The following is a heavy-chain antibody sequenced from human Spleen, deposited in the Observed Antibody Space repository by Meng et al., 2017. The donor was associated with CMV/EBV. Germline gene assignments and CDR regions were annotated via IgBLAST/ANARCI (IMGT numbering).Heavy chain of an antibody. CDR1: GFTFSNYS. D-gene: IGHD4-11*01. CDR2: ISYDGNNK. Sequence: GESLKISCAASGFTFSNYSMHWVRQAPGKGLEWVATISYDGNNKYYADSLRGRFTISKDNSKNTLYLQMNSLRGEDTAVYYCAKNLGSQTTLPGIDYWGQGTLVTVSS. CDR3: AKNLGSQTTLPGIDY. V-gene: IGHV3-30-3*02. J-gene: IGHJ4*02.